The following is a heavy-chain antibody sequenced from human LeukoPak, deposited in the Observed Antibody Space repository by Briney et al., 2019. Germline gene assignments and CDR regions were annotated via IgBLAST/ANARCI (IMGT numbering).Heavy chain of an antibody. CDR2: IYYSGST. Sequence: SETLSLTCTVSGGSISSSSYYWGWIRQPPGTGLEWIGSIYYSGSTYYNPSLKSRVTVSVDTSKNQFSLKLSSVTAADTAVYYCARTLRFSREFDYWGQGTLVTVSS. CDR3: ARTLRFSREFDY. J-gene: IGHJ4*02. CDR1: GGSISSSSYY. D-gene: IGHD3-3*01. V-gene: IGHV4-39*01.